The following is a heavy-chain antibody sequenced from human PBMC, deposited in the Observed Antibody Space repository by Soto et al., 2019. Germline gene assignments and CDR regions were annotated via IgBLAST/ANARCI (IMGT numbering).Heavy chain of an antibody. J-gene: IGHJ4*02. D-gene: IGHD2-21*02. CDR1: GGSISSGGYY. Sequence: QVQLQESGPGLVKPSQTLSLTCTVSGGSISSGGYYWSWIRQHPGKGLEWIGYIYYSGSTYYNPSLQSRVTISVDTSKNQFSLKLSSVTAADTAVYYCARFTYGGGDCRQYYFDYWGQGTLVTVSS. CDR3: ARFTYGGGDCRQYYFDY. V-gene: IGHV4-31*03. CDR2: IYYSGST.